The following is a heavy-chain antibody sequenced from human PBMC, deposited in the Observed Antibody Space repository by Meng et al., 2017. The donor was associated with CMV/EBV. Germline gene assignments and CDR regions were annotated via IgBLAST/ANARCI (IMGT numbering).Heavy chain of an antibody. D-gene: IGHD5-12*01. CDR3: ARGRAEYSGYDEFDY. Sequence: SGGTFSSYAISWVRQAPGHGLEWMGGIIPIFGTANYAQKFQGRVTITADKSTSTAYMELSSLRSEDTAVYYCARGRAEYSGYDEFDYWGQGTLVTVSS. CDR1: GGTFSSYA. V-gene: IGHV1-69*06. J-gene: IGHJ4*02. CDR2: IIPIFGTA.